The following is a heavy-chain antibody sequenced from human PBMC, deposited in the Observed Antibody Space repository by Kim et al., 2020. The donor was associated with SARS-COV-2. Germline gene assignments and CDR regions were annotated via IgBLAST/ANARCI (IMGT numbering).Heavy chain of an antibody. CDR3: ASNPPAGKYYYGMDV. V-gene: IGHV1-69*13. J-gene: IGHJ6*02. D-gene: IGHD6-13*01. CDR2: ILSMFGRP. Sequence: SVKVSCKTSGGPFSNYAISWVRQAPGQGLEWMGGILSMFGRPDYAQNFQGRVTITADASTSTVYMELNSLRSEDTAVYFCASNPPAGKYYYGMDVWGQG. CDR1: GGPFSNYA.